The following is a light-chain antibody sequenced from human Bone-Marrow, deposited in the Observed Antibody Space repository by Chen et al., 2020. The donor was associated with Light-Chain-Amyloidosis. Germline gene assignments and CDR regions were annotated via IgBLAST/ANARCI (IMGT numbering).Light chain of an antibody. V-gene: IGLV3-21*02. Sequence: SYVLTQPSSVSVAPGQTATIACGGNNIGSTSVHWYQQTPGQAPLLVVYDDSDRPSGIPVRLSGSNSGSTATMTVSRVEAGDEAEYYCQVWDRSSDRPVFGGGTKLTVL. J-gene: IGLJ3*02. CDR2: DDS. CDR1: NIGSTS. CDR3: QVWDRSSDRPV.